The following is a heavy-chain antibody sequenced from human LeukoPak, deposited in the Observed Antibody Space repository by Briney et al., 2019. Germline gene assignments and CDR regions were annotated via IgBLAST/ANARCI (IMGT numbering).Heavy chain of an antibody. CDR1: GFTFSSYS. D-gene: IGHD1-26*01. V-gene: IGHV3-21*01. J-gene: IGHJ4*02. CDR2: ISSSSIYI. Sequence: GGSLRLSCAASGFTFSSYSMNWVRQAPGKGLEWVSFISSSSIYIYYAGSVKGRFTISRDNAKNSLYLQMNSLRAEDTAVYYCARTYVGARTGLGYWGQGTLVTVSS. CDR3: ARTYVGARTGLGY.